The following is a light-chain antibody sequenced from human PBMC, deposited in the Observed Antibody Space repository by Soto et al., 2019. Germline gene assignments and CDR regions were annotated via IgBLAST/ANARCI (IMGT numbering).Light chain of an antibody. CDR1: QSVSSSY. CDR3: QQYDSSPLT. Sequence: IVLTNSPGTLSLSPGERATLSCRASQSVSSSYLAWYQQKPGQAPRLLISGASSRATGIPDRFSGSESATDFSLIIIRLEAEDFAVYYCQQYDSSPLTFGGGTKSDI. CDR2: GAS. V-gene: IGKV3-20*01. J-gene: IGKJ4*01.